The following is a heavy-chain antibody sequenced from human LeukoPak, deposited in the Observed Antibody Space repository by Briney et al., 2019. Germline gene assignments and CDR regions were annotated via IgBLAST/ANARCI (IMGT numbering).Heavy chain of an antibody. D-gene: IGHD3-22*01. Sequence: GGSLRLSCAASGFTFSSYAMSWVRQAPGKGLEWVSAISGSGGSTYYADSVKGRFTISRDNSKNTLYLQMNSLRAEDTAVYYCAKATRYYYDSSGYLGFDYWGQGTLVTVSS. V-gene: IGHV3-23*01. CDR2: ISGSGGST. CDR1: GFTFSSYA. J-gene: IGHJ4*02. CDR3: AKATRYYYDSSGYLGFDY.